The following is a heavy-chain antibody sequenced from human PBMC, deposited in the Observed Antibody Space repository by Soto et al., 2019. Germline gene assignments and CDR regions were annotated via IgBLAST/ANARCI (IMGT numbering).Heavy chain of an antibody. Sequence: SETLSLTCTVSGGSVSSASYYWSWIRQPPGKGLEWIGFIYHTGNTNYNPSLKSRVTLLVDTSKNQFSLKLSSVTAADTAVYYCARVGEGLQVPFDHWGQGTLVTVSS. D-gene: IGHD3-3*01. CDR3: ARVGEGLQVPFDH. CDR2: IYHTGNT. CDR1: GGSVSSASYY. J-gene: IGHJ4*02. V-gene: IGHV4-61*01.